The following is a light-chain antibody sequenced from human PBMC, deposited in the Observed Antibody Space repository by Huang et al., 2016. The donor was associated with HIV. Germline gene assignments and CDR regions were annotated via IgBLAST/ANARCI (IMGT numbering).Light chain of an antibody. Sequence: DIQMTQSPSSLAASVGDKVTITCQASQDIRKYLNWYQQKQGKATKLLIYDASNLETGVPSRVSGSGSGTNFTFTISSLHPEDFATYYCQQYDNLYTFGQGTKLEIK. CDR1: QDIRKY. V-gene: IGKV1-33*01. CDR2: DAS. CDR3: QQYDNLYT. J-gene: IGKJ2*01.